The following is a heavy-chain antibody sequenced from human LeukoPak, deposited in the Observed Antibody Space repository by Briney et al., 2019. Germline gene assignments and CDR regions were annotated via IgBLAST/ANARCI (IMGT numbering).Heavy chain of an antibody. D-gene: IGHD3-10*01. CDR3: ARTYYYGSGSYYYFDY. J-gene: IGHJ4*02. Sequence: SETLSLTCTASGGSISSGSYYWSWIRQPAGKGLEWIGRIYTSGSTNYNPSLKSRVTISVDTSKNQFSLKLSSVTAADTAVYYCARTYYYGSGSYYYFDYWGQGTPVTVSS. CDR1: GGSISSGSYY. V-gene: IGHV4-61*02. CDR2: IYTSGST.